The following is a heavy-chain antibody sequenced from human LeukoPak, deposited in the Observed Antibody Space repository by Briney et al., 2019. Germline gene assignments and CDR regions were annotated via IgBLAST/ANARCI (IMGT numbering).Heavy chain of an antibody. Sequence: GGCLRLSCAASGLTFSSHWMHWVRQAPGKGLVWASRITNDGSSTTYADSVKGRFTISRDNAKNMLYLQVNSLRAEDTAVYYCATQQGGTPAYWGQGTLVTVSS. V-gene: IGHV3-74*01. CDR2: ITNDGSST. D-gene: IGHD3-16*01. CDR1: GLTFSSHW. J-gene: IGHJ4*02. CDR3: ATQQGGTPAY.